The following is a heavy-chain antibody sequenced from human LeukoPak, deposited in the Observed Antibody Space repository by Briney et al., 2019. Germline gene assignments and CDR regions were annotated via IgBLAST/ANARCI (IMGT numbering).Heavy chain of an antibody. V-gene: IGHV4-31*03. J-gene: IGHJ4*02. CDR1: GGSISTGGYY. CDR2: IYYSGST. CDR3: AREFRSGNKYFDY. D-gene: IGHD3-10*01. Sequence: SETLSLTCTVSGGSISTGGYYWSWIRQHPGKGLEWIACIYYSGSTYYNPSLKSRITISVDTSKNQFSLKLSSVTAADTAVYYCAREFRSGNKYFDYWGQGTLVTVSS.